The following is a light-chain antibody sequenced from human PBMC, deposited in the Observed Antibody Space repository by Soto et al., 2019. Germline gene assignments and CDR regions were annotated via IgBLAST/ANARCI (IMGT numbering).Light chain of an antibody. CDR1: SSDVGGYNY. V-gene: IGLV2-14*01. CDR2: EVS. J-gene: IGLJ1*01. Sequence: SVLTQPASVSGSPGQSITISCTGTSSDVGGYNYVSWYQQHPGKAPKLMIYEVSNRPSGVSNRFSGFKSGNTASLTISGLQAEDEADYYCSSYTSSSTYVFGTGTKVTVL. CDR3: SSYTSSSTYV.